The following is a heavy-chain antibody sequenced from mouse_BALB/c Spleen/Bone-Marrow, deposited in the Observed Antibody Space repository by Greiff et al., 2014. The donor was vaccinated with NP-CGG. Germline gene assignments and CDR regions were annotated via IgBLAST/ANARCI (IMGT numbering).Heavy chain of an antibody. CDR2: IDPSDSET. J-gene: IGHJ4*01. Sequence: QVQLQQSGPQLVRPGASVKISCKASGYSFTSYWMHWVKQRPGQGLEWIGMIDPSDSETRLNQKFKDKATLTVDKSSSTAYTQLSSPTSEDSAVYYCARSRLRRTFYAMDYWGQGTSVTVSS. CDR1: GYSFTSYW. V-gene: IGHV1S127*01. D-gene: IGHD2-4*01. CDR3: ARSRLRRTFYAMDY.